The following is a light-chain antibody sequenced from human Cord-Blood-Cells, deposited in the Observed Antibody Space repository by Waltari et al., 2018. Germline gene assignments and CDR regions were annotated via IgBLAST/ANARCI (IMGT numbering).Light chain of an antibody. CDR1: RTDVGGYNY. Sequence: QSALTQPASVSGSPGQSITISCTGPRTDVGGYNYVSWYQQLPGKAPKLMIYDVSNRPSGVSNRFSGSKSGNTASLTISWLQAEDEADYYCSSYTSSSTYVFGTGTKVTVL. V-gene: IGLV2-14*03. CDR2: DVS. CDR3: SSYTSSSTYV. J-gene: IGLJ1*01.